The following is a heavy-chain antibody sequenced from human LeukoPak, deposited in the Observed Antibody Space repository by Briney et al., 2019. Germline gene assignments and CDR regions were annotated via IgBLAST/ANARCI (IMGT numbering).Heavy chain of an antibody. Sequence: GGSLRLSCEAFGFTLSSYEIKWVRQAPGVGLEWVSCIRSSGSSIGSTIYYADSVKGRFTISRDDAKNSLYLQMNNLRGEDTGMYYCARRSGYGTYSLWYLDLWGRGTLITVSS. CDR3: ARRSGYGTYSLWYLDL. V-gene: IGHV3-48*03. J-gene: IGHJ2*01. D-gene: IGHD1-26*01. CDR1: GFTLSSYE. CDR2: IRSSGSSIGSTI.